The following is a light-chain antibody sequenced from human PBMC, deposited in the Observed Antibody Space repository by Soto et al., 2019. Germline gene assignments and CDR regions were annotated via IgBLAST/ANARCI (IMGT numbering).Light chain of an antibody. CDR2: GAS. CDR3: QQANSFPRT. V-gene: IGKV1-39*01. Sequence: DIQMTQSPSSLSASVGDRVTITCRTSQSINSYLNWYQQKPGKAPKLLIYGASSLQSGVPLRFSGSGSGTDFTLTISSLQPEDFATYYCQQANSFPRTFGQGTKVDIK. J-gene: IGKJ1*01. CDR1: QSINSY.